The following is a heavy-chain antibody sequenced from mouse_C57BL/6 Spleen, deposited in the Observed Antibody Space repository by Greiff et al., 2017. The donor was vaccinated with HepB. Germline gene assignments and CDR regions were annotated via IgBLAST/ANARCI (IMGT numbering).Heavy chain of an antibody. J-gene: IGHJ1*03. Sequence: QVQLQQSGPELVKPGASVKISCKASGYSFSSSWMNWVKQRPGKGLEWIGRIYPGDGDTNYNGKFKGKATLTADKSSSTAYMQLSSLTSEDSAVYFCARLMLGYSNYGYFDVWGTGTTVTVSS. D-gene: IGHD2-5*01. CDR3: ARLMLGYSNYGYFDV. CDR2: IYPGDGDT. V-gene: IGHV1-82*01. CDR1: GYSFSSSW.